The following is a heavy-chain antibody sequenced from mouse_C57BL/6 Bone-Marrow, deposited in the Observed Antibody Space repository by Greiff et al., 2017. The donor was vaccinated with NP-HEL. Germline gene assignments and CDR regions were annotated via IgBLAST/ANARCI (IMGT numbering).Heavy chain of an antibody. V-gene: IGHV7-3*01. CDR2: IRNKANGYTT. D-gene: IGHD1-1*01. CDR3: ARFYGSSPWWYFDV. Sequence: EVMLVESGGGLVQPGGSLSLSCAASGFTFTDYYMSWVRQPPGKALEWLGFIRNKANGYTTEYSASVKGRFTISRDNSQSILYLQMNALRAEDSATYYCARFYGSSPWWYFDVWGTGTTVTVSS. J-gene: IGHJ1*03. CDR1: GFTFTDYY.